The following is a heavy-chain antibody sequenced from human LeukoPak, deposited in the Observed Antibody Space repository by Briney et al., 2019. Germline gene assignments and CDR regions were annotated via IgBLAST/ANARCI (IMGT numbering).Heavy chain of an antibody. CDR3: ARSSHLHSSGWYAGAFDI. D-gene: IGHD6-19*01. V-gene: IGHV4-4*07. CDR1: GGSISSYY. Sequence: SETLSLTCTVSGGSISSYYWGWIRQPAGKGLEWIGRIYTSGSTNYNPSLKSRVTMSVDTSKNQFSLKLSSVTAADTAVYYCARSSHLHSSGWYAGAFDIWGQGTMVTVSS. CDR2: IYTSGST. J-gene: IGHJ3*02.